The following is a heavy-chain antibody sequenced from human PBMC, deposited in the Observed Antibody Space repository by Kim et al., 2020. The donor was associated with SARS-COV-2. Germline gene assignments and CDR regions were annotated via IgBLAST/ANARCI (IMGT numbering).Heavy chain of an antibody. CDR2: IKSKTDGGTT. Sequence: GGSLRLSCAASGFTFSNAWMSWVRQAPGKGLEWVGRIKSKTDGGTTDYAAPVKGRFTISRDDSKNTLYLQMNSLKTEDTAVYYCTTDLPWYYDSSGEAFDIWGQGTMVTVSS. V-gene: IGHV3-15*01. CDR3: TTDLPWYYDSSGEAFDI. CDR1: GFTFSNAW. J-gene: IGHJ3*02. D-gene: IGHD3-22*01.